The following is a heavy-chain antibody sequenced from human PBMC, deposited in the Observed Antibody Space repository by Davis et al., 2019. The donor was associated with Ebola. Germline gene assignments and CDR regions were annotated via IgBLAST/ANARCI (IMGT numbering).Heavy chain of an antibody. V-gene: IGHV3-21*06. Sequence: PGGSLRLSCAASGFIFSDYSMHWVRQAPGRGLEWVASISSSSSDMSYADSVKGRFTISRDNAKTSVYLQMNSLRAEDTAVYYCARDSGGFVLWYWGQGTPVTVSS. CDR1: GFIFSDYS. CDR2: ISSSSSDM. D-gene: IGHD3-10*01. J-gene: IGHJ4*02. CDR3: ARDSGGFVLWY.